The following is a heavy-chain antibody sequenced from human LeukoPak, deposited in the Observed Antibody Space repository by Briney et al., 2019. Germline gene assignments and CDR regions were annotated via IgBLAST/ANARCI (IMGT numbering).Heavy chain of an antibody. D-gene: IGHD1-26*01. CDR1: GFTFSSYA. V-gene: IGHV3-23*01. Sequence: GGSLGLSCAASGFTFSSYAMSWVRQAPGKGLEWVSAISGSGGSTFYADSVKGRFTISRDSSKSTLYLQMNSLRAEDTAVYYCAKAKSLVGTAPTRWFDPWGQGTLVTVSS. J-gene: IGHJ5*02. CDR3: AKAKSLVGTAPTRWFDP. CDR2: ISGSGGST.